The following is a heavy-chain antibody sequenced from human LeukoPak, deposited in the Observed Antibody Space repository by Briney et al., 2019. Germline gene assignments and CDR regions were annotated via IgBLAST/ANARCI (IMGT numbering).Heavy chain of an antibody. D-gene: IGHD2/OR15-2a*01. Sequence: GGSLRLSCAASGKYWMHWVRQAPGQGLVWVSHINSDGSWTSYADSVKGRFTISKDNAKSTVYLQMNSLRAEDTAVYYCVSFYETYWGRGTLVTVSS. CDR3: VSFYETY. J-gene: IGHJ4*02. V-gene: IGHV3-74*01. CDR1: GKYW. CDR2: INSDGSWT.